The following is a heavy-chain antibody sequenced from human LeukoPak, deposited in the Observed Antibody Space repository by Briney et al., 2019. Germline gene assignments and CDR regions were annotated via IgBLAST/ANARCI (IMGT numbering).Heavy chain of an antibody. CDR2: VHYSGSA. V-gene: IGHV4-59*12. D-gene: IGHD3-10*01. CDR1: GGSIIGYY. J-gene: IGHJ4*02. Sequence: SETLSLTCTVSGGSIIGYYWNWVRHRPGRGLEWIGYVHYSGSAKYNSSLNNQVIISIDTSKNQFSLRLTSVAPADTAVYYCARDLAGKWGNYFDYWGQGIVVTVPS. CDR3: ARDLAGKWGNYFDY.